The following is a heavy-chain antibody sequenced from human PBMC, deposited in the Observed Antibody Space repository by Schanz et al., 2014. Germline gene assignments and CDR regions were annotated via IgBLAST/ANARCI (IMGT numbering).Heavy chain of an antibody. Sequence: EVQLVESGGGLVKPGGSLRLSCAASGFTSSNAWMSWVRQAPGKGLEWVSGILLRSGHRDYANSVKDRFIISRDRSSLYLQMNSLRAEDTAFYYCVKDLAPGGADVWGQGTTVTVSS. V-gene: IGHV3-9*02. D-gene: IGHD2-15*01. CDR2: ILLRSGHR. J-gene: IGHJ6*02. CDR1: GFTSSNAW. CDR3: VKDLAPGGADV.